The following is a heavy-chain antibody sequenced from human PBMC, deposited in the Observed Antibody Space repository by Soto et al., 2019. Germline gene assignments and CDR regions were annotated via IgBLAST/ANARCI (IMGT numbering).Heavy chain of an antibody. D-gene: IGHD3-22*01. Sequence: GGSLRLSCAASGFPFSSFAMHWVRQAPGEGLEWVTVISYDGRNKYYADSVKGRFTISRDNSKNTLYLQMNSLRAEDTAVYYCARDPKVVAEDHYHNMDVWGQGTTVTVSS. V-gene: IGHV3-30*03. J-gene: IGHJ6*01. CDR3: ARDPKVVAEDHYHNMDV. CDR2: ISYDGRNK. CDR1: GFPFSSFA.